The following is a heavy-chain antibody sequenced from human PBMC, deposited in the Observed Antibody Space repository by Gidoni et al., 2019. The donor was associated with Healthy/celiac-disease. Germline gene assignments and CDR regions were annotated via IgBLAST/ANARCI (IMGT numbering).Heavy chain of an antibody. CDR2: IYTSGST. J-gene: IGHJ4*02. D-gene: IGHD1-26*01. CDR1: GGSISSGSYY. V-gene: IGHV4-61*02. Sequence: QVQLQESGPGLVKPSQTLSLTCTVSGGSISSGSYYWSWIRQPAGKGLEWIGRIYTSGSTNYNPSLKSRVTISVDTSKNQFSLKLSSVTAADTAVYYCAREDPKVGATPPFDYWGQGTLVTVSS. CDR3: AREDPKVGATPPFDY.